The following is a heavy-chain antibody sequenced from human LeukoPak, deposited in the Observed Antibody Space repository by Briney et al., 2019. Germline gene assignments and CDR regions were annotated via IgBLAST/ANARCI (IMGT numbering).Heavy chain of an antibody. Sequence: GGSLRLSCAASGFSVSNNHMSWVRQAPGKGLEWLSVLFSGGSTNYADSVKGRFTISRDQSKNTLFLQMNNLRVEDTAVYLCTRDPVTYCGGDCWGQGTLVTVSS. CDR1: GFSVSNNH. V-gene: IGHV3-53*01. D-gene: IGHD2-21*01. CDR2: LFSGGST. J-gene: IGHJ4*02. CDR3: TRDPVTYCGGDC.